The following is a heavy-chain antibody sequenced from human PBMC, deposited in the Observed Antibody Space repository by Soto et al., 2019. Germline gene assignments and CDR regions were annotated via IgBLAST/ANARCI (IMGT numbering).Heavy chain of an antibody. J-gene: IGHJ6*02. Sequence: QVQLVQSGAEVKKPGASVKVSCKASGYTFPSYGISWVRQAPGPGLEWMGWISAYHGNTNYAQKLQGRVPMTTDTSTSTAYRERRSLRPDDTAGYYCAGGESIGAVGGQGTTVPVSS. CDR3: AGGESIGAV. CDR2: ISAYHGNT. CDR1: GYTFPSYG. V-gene: IGHV1-18*01. D-gene: IGHD6-6*01.